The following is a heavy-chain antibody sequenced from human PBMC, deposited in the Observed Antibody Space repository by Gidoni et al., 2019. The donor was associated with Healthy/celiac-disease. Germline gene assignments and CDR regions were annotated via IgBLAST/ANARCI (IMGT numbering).Heavy chain of an antibody. CDR2: IYQSWST. CDR3: ASLTWADYGSGRGWFDP. J-gene: IGHJ5*02. Sequence: QVQLQESGPGLVKPSGTLSLTCAVSGCPISLSNWRRCVRQPPGKGLGWIGEIYQSWSTNDNPALKSRVTISVDKSKNQFSLKRSSVTAADTAVYYCASLTWADYGSGRGWFDPWGQGTLVTVSS. V-gene: IGHV4-4*02. CDR1: GCPISLSNW. D-gene: IGHD3-10*01.